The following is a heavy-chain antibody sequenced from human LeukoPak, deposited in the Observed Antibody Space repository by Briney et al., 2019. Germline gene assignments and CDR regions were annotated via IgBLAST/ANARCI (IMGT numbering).Heavy chain of an antibody. V-gene: IGHV4-31*03. CDR1: GGSISSGGYY. J-gene: IGHJ4*02. Sequence: PSETLSLTCTVSGGSISSGGYYWTWIRQPPGKGLEWIGYIYYSGSTYYNPSLKSRVTISVDTSKNQFSLKLSSVTAADTAVYYCARSSGRGYQLLGYWGQGTLVTVSS. D-gene: IGHD2-2*01. CDR2: IYYSGST. CDR3: ARSSGRGYQLLGY.